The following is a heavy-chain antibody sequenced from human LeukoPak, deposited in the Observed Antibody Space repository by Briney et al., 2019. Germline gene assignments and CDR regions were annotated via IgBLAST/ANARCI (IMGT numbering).Heavy chain of an antibody. CDR3: ARVVGTYAIN. CDR2: INSDGSST. J-gene: IGHJ4*02. V-gene: IGHV3-74*01. Sequence: GGSLRLSCAASGFTFSSYWMHWVRQAPGKGPVWVSRINSDGSSTSYADSVKGRFTISRDNAKNTLYLQMNSLRAEDTAVYYCARVVGTYAINWGQGTLVTVSS. D-gene: IGHD2-8*01. CDR1: GFTFSSYW.